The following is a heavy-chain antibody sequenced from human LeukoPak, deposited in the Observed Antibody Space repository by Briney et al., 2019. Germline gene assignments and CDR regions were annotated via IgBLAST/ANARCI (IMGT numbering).Heavy chain of an antibody. CDR3: AKVRAPSGWFNSDY. CDR2: IRGSGGST. Sequence: LSGGSLRLSCAASGFTFSNYAMTWVRQAPGKGLEWVSVIRGSGGSTYYADSVKGRFTISRDNSRDTLYLQMNSLRVEDTAAYYCAKVRAPSGWFNSDYWGQGTLVTVSS. D-gene: IGHD6-19*01. V-gene: IGHV3-23*01. CDR1: GFTFSNYA. J-gene: IGHJ4*02.